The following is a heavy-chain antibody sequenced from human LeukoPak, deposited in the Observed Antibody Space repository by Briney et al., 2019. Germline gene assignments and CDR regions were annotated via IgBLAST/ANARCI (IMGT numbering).Heavy chain of an antibody. CDR1: GFTFSSNY. D-gene: IGHD3-10*01. V-gene: IGHV3-66*01. Sequence: GGSLRLSCAASGFTFSSNYMSWVRQAPGKGLEWVSVIYSGGSTYYSDSVKGRFTTSRDNSKNTLYLQMNSLRAEDTAVYYCARDSRYYGSGSYGLDAFDIWGQGTMVTVSS. CDR2: IYSGGST. CDR3: ARDSRYYGSGSYGLDAFDI. J-gene: IGHJ3*02.